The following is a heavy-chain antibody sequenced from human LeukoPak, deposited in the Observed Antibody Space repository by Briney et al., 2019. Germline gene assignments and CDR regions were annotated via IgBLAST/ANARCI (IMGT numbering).Heavy chain of an antibody. CDR2: IKEDGSEK. Sequence: GGSLRLSCAASGFTFSTYWMSWVRQAPGKGLEWVANIKEDGSEKYYGDSVKGRFTISRDNAKDSLYLQMNSLRAEDAAVYYCARDSSGYQWGQGTLVTVSS. CDR1: GFTFSTYW. CDR3: ARDSSGYQ. J-gene: IGHJ4*02. D-gene: IGHD3-22*01. V-gene: IGHV3-7*01.